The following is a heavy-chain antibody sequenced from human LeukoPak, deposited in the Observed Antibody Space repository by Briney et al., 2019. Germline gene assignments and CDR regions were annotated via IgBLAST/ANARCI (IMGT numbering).Heavy chain of an antibody. Sequence: PGGSLRLSCAASGFTFSSYAMSWVRQAPGKGLEWVSAISGSGGSTYYADSVKGRFTISRDNSKNTLYLQMNSLRAKDTAVYYCARGKYYDILTGPIGHFDYWGQGTLVTVSS. CDR2: ISGSGGST. CDR1: GFTFSSYA. J-gene: IGHJ4*02. V-gene: IGHV3-23*01. D-gene: IGHD3-9*01. CDR3: ARGKYYDILTGPIGHFDY.